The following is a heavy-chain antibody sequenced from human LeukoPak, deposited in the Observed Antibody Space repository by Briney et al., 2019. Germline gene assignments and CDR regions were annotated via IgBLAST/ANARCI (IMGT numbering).Heavy chain of an antibody. CDR1: GGSIGSYY. J-gene: IGHJ4*02. D-gene: IGHD6-19*01. Sequence: PSETLSLTCSVSGGSIGSYYWSWIRQPPGKGLEWIGYIYYSGSTNYNPSLKSRVTISVDTSKNQFSLKLSSVTAADTAVYYCARGYSSGLFDYWGQGTLVTVSS. CDR2: IYYSGST. V-gene: IGHV4-59*01. CDR3: ARGYSSGLFDY.